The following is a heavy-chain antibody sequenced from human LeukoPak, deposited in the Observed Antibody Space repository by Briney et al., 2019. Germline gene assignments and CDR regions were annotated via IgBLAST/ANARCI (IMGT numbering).Heavy chain of an antibody. J-gene: IGHJ3*02. V-gene: IGHV3-7*01. D-gene: IGHD3-22*01. CDR1: GFSFSDHW. Sequence: GGSLRLSCVASGFSFSDHWMNWFRQAPGKGLEWVATIKKDGSEQYYVDSMKGRFTISRDNAKNSVYLQINSLRAEDTAVYYCARDSYYDSSGSAPGAFDIWGQGTMVTVSS. CDR3: ARDSYYDSSGSAPGAFDI. CDR2: IKKDGSEQ.